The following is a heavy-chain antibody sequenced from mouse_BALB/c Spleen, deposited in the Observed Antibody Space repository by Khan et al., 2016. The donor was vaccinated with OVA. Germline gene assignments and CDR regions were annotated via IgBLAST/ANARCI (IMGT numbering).Heavy chain of an antibody. Sequence: VQLQQSGAELARPGASVKMSCKASGYTFTSYTIHWIKKRPGQGLEWIGYINPSNGYTNYNQKFKDKATLPTDKSSTTAYLQLSSLTSDDSAVCDCVRDGAYHRNDGWLTYWGQGTLVTVSA. CDR3: VRDGAYHRNDGWLTY. D-gene: IGHD2-14*01. J-gene: IGHJ3*01. V-gene: IGHV1-4*01. CDR2: INPSNGYT. CDR1: GYTFTSYT.